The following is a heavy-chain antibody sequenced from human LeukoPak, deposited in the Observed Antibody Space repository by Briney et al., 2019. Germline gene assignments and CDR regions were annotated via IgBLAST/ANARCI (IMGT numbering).Heavy chain of an antibody. Sequence: GGSLRLSCVASGFTSSSYAMSWVRQAPGKGLEWVSSISGSGAATYYAAFAKGRFTLSRDNSKNTLYLQMNSLRAEDTAVYYCAKPPRGYSYGGHWGQGTLVTVSS. CDR1: GFTSSSYA. D-gene: IGHD5-18*01. V-gene: IGHV3-23*01. CDR2: ISGSGAAT. J-gene: IGHJ4*02. CDR3: AKPPRGYSYGGH.